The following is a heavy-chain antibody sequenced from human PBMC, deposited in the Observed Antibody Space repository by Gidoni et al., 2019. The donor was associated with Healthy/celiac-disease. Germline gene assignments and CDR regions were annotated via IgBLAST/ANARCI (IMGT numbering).Heavy chain of an antibody. CDR3: ARSRLRYFDLADFCWFDP. CDR1: GCTFSSYA. J-gene: IGHJ5*02. Sequence: QVQLVQSGAEVKKPGSSVKVSCKASGCTFSSYAISWVRQAPGQGLEWMGGIIPIFGTANYAQKFQGRVTITADESTSTAYMELSSLRSEDTAVYYCARSRLRYFDLADFCWFDPWGQGTLVTVSS. CDR2: IIPIFGTA. V-gene: IGHV1-69*01. D-gene: IGHD3-9*01.